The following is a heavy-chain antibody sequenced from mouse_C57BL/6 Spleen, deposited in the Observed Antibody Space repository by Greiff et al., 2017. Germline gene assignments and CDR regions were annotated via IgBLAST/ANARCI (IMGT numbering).Heavy chain of an antibody. D-gene: IGHD2-5*01. CDR2: IYPGDGDT. CDR3: YSNYVDYAMDY. CDR1: GYAFRSYW. V-gene: IGHV1-80*01. J-gene: IGHJ4*01. Sequence: QVQLQQSGAELVKPGASVKISCKASGYAFRSYWMNWVKQRPGKGLEWIGQIYPGDGDTNYNGKFKGKATLTADKSSSTAYMQLSSLTSEDSAVYFCYSNYVDYAMDYWGQGTSVTVSS.